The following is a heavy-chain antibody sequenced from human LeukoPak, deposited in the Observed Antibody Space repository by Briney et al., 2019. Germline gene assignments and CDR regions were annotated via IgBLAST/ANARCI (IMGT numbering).Heavy chain of an antibody. D-gene: IGHD6-13*01. CDR2: ISGSGDST. Sequence: PLGVLRLSCAASGFTFSSYAMSWVRQAPGKGLEWVSAISGSGDSTYYGDPVKGRFTISRDNSKNTLYLQMNSLRAEDTAVYYCAKTRPLDSSSWSHGDYWGQGTLVTVSS. V-gene: IGHV3-23*01. CDR3: AKTRPLDSSSWSHGDY. CDR1: GFTFSSYA. J-gene: IGHJ4*02.